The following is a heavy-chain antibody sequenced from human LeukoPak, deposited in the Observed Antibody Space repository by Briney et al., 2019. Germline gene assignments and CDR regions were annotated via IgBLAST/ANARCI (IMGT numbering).Heavy chain of an antibody. Sequence: AGGSLRLSCAASGFTFSNYAMSWVRQAPGKGLEWVSFIVRSGGSTYYADSVSGRFTISRDNSKNTLYLQMNSLRAEDTAVYYCAKGLQLWFFSTIGDFDYWGQGTLVAVSS. CDR1: GFTFSNYA. D-gene: IGHD5-18*01. V-gene: IGHV3-23*01. CDR3: AKGLQLWFFSTIGDFDY. J-gene: IGHJ4*02. CDR2: IVRSGGST.